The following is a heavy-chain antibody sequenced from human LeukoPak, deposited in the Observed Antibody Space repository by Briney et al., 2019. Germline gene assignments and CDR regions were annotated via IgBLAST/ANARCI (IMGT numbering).Heavy chain of an antibody. CDR3: AKDSNGYCSGGSCRTFDY. CDR2: ISYDGSNK. V-gene: IGHV3-30*18. D-gene: IGHD2-15*01. Sequence: GGSLRLSCAASGFTFSSYGMHWVRQAPGKGLEWVAVISYDGSNKYYADSVKGRFTISRGNSKNTLYLQMNSLRAEDTAVYYCAKDSNGYCSGGSCRTFDYWGQGTLVTVSS. J-gene: IGHJ4*02. CDR1: GFTFSSYG.